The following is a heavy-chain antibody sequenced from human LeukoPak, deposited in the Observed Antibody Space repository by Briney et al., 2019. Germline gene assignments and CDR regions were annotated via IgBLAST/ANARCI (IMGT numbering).Heavy chain of an antibody. CDR1: GGSISSGGYY. CDR2: VYSSGST. CDR3: ARDPGGWFDP. V-gene: IGHV4-61*09. Sequence: SQTLSLTCTVSGGSISSGGYYWSWIRQSPGRGLEWIGYVYSSGSTNYNPSLKSRVTISLDTSKNQFSLKLYSVTAADTAVYYCARDPGGWFDPWGQGALVTVSS. D-gene: IGHD3-10*01. J-gene: IGHJ5*02.